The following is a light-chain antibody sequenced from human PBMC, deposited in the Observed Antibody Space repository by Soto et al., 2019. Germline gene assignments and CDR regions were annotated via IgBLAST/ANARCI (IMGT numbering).Light chain of an antibody. CDR1: SSDVGGYNY. V-gene: IGLV2-14*01. CDR3: SSYTSSSTRV. J-gene: IGLJ3*02. CDR2: EVS. Sequence: QSALTQPASVSGSPGQSITISCIGTSSDVGGYNYDSWYQQHPGKAPKLMIYEVSNRPSGVSNRFSGSKSGNTASLTISGLQAEDEADYYCSSYTSSSTRVFGGGTKLTVL.